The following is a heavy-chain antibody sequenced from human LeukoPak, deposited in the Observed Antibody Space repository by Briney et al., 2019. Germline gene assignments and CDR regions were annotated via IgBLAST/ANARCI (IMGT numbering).Heavy chain of an antibody. CDR2: IIPIFGTA. CDR3: ARDQDYYGSRSYLFDY. D-gene: IGHD3-10*01. Sequence: ASVKVSCKASGGTFSSYAISWVRQAPGQGLEWMGGIIPIFGTANYAQKFQGRVTITADKSTSTAYMELSSLRSEDTAVYYCARDQDYYGSRSYLFDYWGQGTLVTVSS. J-gene: IGHJ4*02. V-gene: IGHV1-69*06. CDR1: GGTFSSYA.